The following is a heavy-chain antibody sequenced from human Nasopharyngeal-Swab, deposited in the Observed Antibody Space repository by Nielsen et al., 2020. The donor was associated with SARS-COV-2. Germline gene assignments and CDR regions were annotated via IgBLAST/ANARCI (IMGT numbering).Heavy chain of an antibody. J-gene: IGHJ4*02. CDR1: GFTFSSYS. CDR3: ARDPYSGEGDY. Sequence: GASLKISCAASGFTFSSYSMNWVRQAPGKGLEWVSSISSSSSYIYYADSVKGRFTISRDNAKNSLYLQMNSLRAEDTAVYYCARDPYSGEGDYWGQGTRVTVSS. CDR2: ISSSSSYI. D-gene: IGHD5-12*01. V-gene: IGHV3-21*01.